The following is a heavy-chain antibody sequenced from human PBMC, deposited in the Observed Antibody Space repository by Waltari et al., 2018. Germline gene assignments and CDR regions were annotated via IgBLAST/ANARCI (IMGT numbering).Heavy chain of an antibody. CDR2: IWYDGSNK. CDR3: ARDRLSYYYGSGSYYFDY. D-gene: IGHD3-10*01. Sequence: QVQLVESGVGVVQPGRSLRLSCASSGFPFSSYGMPWISHAPAKGREWVAVIWYDGSNKYYADSVKGRFTISRDNSKNTLYLQMNSLRAEDTAVYYCARDRLSYYYGSGSYYFDYWGQGTLVTVSS. CDR1: GFPFSSYG. V-gene: IGHV3-33*01. J-gene: IGHJ4*02.